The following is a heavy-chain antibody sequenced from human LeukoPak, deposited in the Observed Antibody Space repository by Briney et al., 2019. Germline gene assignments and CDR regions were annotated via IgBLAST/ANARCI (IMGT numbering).Heavy chain of an antibody. CDR3: AKPISGGLAVTADWFHP. V-gene: IGHV3-23*01. Sequence: GSLRLSCAASGFAFSFYAMSWLRQPPGKGLEWVSTINANSGTTSYAASVRGRFTISRDNSKNTLYLQVNTLRADDTATYYCAKPISGGLAVTADWFHPWGQGTLVVVSS. J-gene: IGHJ5*01. CDR2: INANSGTT. D-gene: IGHD6-19*01. CDR1: GFAFSFYA.